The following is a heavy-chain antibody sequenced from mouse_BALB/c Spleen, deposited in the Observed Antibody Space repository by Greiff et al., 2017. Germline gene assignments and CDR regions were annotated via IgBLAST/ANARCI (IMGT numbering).Heavy chain of an antibody. J-gene: IGHJ2*01. V-gene: IGHV3-6*02. D-gene: IGHD1-1*01. CDR3: ARDVPSYGYFDY. Sequence: EVQLQQSGPGLVKPSQSLSLTCSVTGYSITSGYYWNWIRQFPGNKLEWMGYISYDGSNNYNPSLKNRISITRDTSKNQFFLKLNSVTTEDTATYYCARDVPSYGYFDYWGQGTTLTVSS. CDR2: ISYDGSN. CDR1: GYSITSGYY.